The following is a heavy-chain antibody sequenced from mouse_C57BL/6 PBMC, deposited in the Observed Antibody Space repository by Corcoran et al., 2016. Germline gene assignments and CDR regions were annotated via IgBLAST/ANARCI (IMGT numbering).Heavy chain of an antibody. V-gene: IGHV1-26*01. CDR2: INPNNGGT. CDR3: ARTSAWFAY. CDR1: GYTFTDYY. J-gene: IGHJ3*01. Sequence: EVQLQQSGPELVKPGASVKISCKASGYTFTDYYMNWVKQSHGKSLDWIGDINPNNGGTSYNQKFKGKATLTVDTSSSTAYMALRSLTSEDSAGYDCARTSAWFAYWGQGTLVTVSA.